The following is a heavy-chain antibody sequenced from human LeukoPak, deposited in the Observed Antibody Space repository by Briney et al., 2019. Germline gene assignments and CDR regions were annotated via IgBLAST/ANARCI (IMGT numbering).Heavy chain of an antibody. V-gene: IGHV3-33*01. D-gene: IGHD3-22*01. J-gene: IGHJ6*02. Sequence: PGRSLRLSCAASGFTFSSYGMHWVRQAPGKGLEWVAVIWYDGSNKYYADSVKGRFTISRDNSKNTLYLQMNSLRAEDTAVYYCARDMSMGGLLRPLHYYGMDVGGQGTTVTVSS. CDR2: IWYDGSNK. CDR3: ARDMSMGGLLRPLHYYGMDV. CDR1: GFTFSSYG.